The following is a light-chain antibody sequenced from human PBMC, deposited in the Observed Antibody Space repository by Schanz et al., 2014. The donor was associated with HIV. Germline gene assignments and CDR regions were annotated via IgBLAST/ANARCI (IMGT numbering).Light chain of an antibody. CDR2: SNS. CDR1: SSNIGTNT. CDR3: TTWXXXLNGWV. V-gene: IGLV1-44*01. J-gene: IGLJ3*02. Sequence: QSVLTQPPSXXXXPGQRVTISCXXXSSNIGTNTVNWYQQLPGTAPKLLISSNSQRPSGVPDRFSGSKSGTSASLAISGLQSEDEADYYCTTWXXXLNGWVFGGGTKRTVL.